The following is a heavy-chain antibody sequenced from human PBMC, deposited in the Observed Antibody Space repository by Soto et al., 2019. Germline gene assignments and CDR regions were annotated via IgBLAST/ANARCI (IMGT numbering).Heavy chain of an antibody. CDR2: INSDGSST. V-gene: IGHV3-74*01. Sequence: GGSLRLSCAASGFTFSSYWMHWVRQAPGKGLVWVSRINSDGSSTSYADSVKGRFTISRDNVKNTLYQQMNSLRAEDTAVYYCAIRASYYDSSGYFDYWGQGTLVTVSS. D-gene: IGHD3-22*01. CDR1: GFTFSSYW. CDR3: AIRASYYDSSGYFDY. J-gene: IGHJ4*02.